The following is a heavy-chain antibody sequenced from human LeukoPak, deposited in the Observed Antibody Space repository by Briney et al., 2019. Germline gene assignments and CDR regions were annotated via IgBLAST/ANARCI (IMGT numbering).Heavy chain of an antibody. J-gene: IGHJ4*02. D-gene: IGHD4-23*01. Sequence: SETLSLTCTVSGGSISSYYWTWIRQPPGKGLEWIGYIYYSGSSNYNPSLKSRVTISVDTSKNQFSLKLSSVTAADTAVYYCARGGNRYPTRALRWFFDYWGQGTLVTVSS. CDR1: GGSISSYY. CDR3: ARGGNRYPTRALRWFFDY. V-gene: IGHV4-59*12. CDR2: IYYSGSS.